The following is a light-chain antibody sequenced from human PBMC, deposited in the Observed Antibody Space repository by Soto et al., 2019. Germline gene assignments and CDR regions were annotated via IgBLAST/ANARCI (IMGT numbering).Light chain of an antibody. J-gene: IGLJ1*01. CDR3: SSYTSSSTLYV. CDR1: NSDVGGYNY. V-gene: IGLV2-14*01. Sequence: QSALTQPASVSGSPGQSITISCTGSNSDVGGYNYVSWYQQHPGKAPKLIIYEVNNRPSGVSHRFSGSKSGNTASLTISGLQAEDEADYYCSSYTSSSTLYVFGTGTKVTVL. CDR2: EVN.